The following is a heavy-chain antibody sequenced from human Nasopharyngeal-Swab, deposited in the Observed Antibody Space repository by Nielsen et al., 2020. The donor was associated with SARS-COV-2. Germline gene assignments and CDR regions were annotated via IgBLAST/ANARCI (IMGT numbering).Heavy chain of an antibody. CDR2: MYYSGTT. V-gene: IGHV4-59*08. D-gene: IGHD6-13*01. CDR1: GGSITSSH. CDR3: ARQSSSSWYGAFDV. J-gene: IGHJ3*01. Sequence: SETLSLTCTVSGGSITSSHWSWIRQPPGKGLEWIGYMYYSGTTSYNPSLESRVTMSIDTSKNQFSLKVTSVTAADTAIYYCARQSSSSWYGAFDVWGRGTLVTVSS.